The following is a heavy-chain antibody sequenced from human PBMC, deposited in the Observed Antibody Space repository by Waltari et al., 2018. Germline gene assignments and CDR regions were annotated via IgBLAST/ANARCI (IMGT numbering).Heavy chain of an antibody. Sequence: QVQLVQSGAEVKKPGSSVKVSCKASGGTFSSSAISWVRQAPGQGLEWMGGIIPILGIANYAQKFQGRVTITADESTSTAYMELSSLRSEDTAVYYCAREQDGLDAFDIWGQGTMVTVSS. CDR2: IIPILGIA. CDR1: GGTFSSSA. CDR3: AREQDGLDAFDI. J-gene: IGHJ3*02. V-gene: IGHV1-69*04. D-gene: IGHD2-8*01.